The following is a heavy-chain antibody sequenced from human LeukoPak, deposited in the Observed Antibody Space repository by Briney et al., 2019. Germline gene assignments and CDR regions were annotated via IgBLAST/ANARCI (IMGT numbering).Heavy chain of an antibody. D-gene: IGHD3-3*01. CDR2: IYTSGST. Sequence: SETLSLTCTVSGGSISSYYWSWIRQPAGKGLEWIGRIYTSGSTNYNPSLKSRVTMSVDTSKNQFSLKLSSVTAADTAVYYCARDLSYYDSPGAFDIWGQGTTVTVSS. J-gene: IGHJ3*02. CDR3: ARDLSYYDSPGAFDI. V-gene: IGHV4-4*07. CDR1: GGSISSYY.